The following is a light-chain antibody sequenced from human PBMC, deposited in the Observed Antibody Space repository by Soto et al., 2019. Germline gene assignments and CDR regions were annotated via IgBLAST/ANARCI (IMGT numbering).Light chain of an antibody. CDR2: EGS. CDR1: SSDVGSYNL. Sequence: QSALTQPASVSGSPGQSITISCTGTSSDVGSYNLVSWYQQHPGKAPKLMIYEGSKRPSGVSNRFSGSKSGNTASLTISGLQADDEADYYCCSYAGSSTFSVVVGGGTQLTVL. J-gene: IGLJ2*01. CDR3: CSYAGSSTFSVV. V-gene: IGLV2-23*03.